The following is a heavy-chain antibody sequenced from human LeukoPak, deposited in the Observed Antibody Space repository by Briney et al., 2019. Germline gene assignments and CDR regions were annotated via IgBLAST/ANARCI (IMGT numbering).Heavy chain of an antibody. J-gene: IGHJ4*02. CDR1: GYTFTSYY. V-gene: IGHV1-46*01. CDR3: ARDPTGTASRGRYFDY. CDR2: ISPSGGST. D-gene: IGHD1-1*01. Sequence: GASVKVSCKASGYTFTSYYMHWVRQAPGQGLEWMGIISPSGGSTSYAQKFQGRVTMTRDTSTSTVYMELSSLRSEDTAVYYCARDPTGTASRGRYFDYWGQGTLVTVSS.